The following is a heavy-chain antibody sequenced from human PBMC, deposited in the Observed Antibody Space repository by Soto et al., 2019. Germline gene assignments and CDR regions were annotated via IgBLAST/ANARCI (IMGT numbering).Heavy chain of an antibody. CDR3: AKVSPMGYFFDF. CDR2: ISYDGSNK. Sequence: GGSLRLSCAASGFAFNTYSMHWVRQAPGRGLERVAVISYDGSNKFYADSVKVRFTISRDNSKNTLYLEMNSLRGEDTAVYYCAKVSPMGYFFDFWGQGTLVTVSS. V-gene: IGHV3-30-3*01. CDR1: GFAFNTYS. J-gene: IGHJ4*02.